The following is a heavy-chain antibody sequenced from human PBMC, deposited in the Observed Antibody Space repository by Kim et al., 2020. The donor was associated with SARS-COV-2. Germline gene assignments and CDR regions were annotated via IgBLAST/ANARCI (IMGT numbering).Heavy chain of an antibody. Sequence: SVKVSCKASGGTFSSYAISWVRQAPGQGLEWMGGIIPIFGTANYAQKFQGRVTITADESTSTAYMELSSLRSEDTAVYYCARVRTGDDILTGFRFDPWGQGTLVTVSS. CDR3: ARVRTGDDILTGFRFDP. D-gene: IGHD3-9*01. CDR1: GGTFSSYA. J-gene: IGHJ5*02. V-gene: IGHV1-69*13. CDR2: IIPIFGTA.